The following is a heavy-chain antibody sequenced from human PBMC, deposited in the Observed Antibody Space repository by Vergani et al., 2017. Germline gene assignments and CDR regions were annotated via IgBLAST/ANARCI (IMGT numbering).Heavy chain of an antibody. CDR3: ARAGGLVVPAAMPEDYYYGMDV. Sequence: EVQLVESGGGLVKPGGSLRLSCAASGFTFSSYSMNWVRQAPGKGLEWVSSISSSSSYIYYADSVKGRFTISRDHAKNSLYLQMNSLRAEDTAVYYCARAGGLVVPAAMPEDYYYGMDVWGQGTTVTVSS. CDR1: GFTFSSYS. CDR2: ISSSSSYI. J-gene: IGHJ6*02. D-gene: IGHD2-2*01. V-gene: IGHV3-21*01.